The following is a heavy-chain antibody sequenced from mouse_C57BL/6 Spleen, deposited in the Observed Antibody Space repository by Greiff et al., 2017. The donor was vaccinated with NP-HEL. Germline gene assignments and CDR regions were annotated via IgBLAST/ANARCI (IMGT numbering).Heavy chain of an antibody. V-gene: IGHV1-80*01. CDR1: GYAFSSYW. J-gene: IGHJ4*01. CDR2: IYPGNGDT. Sequence: QVQLQQSGAELVKPGASVKISCKASGYAFSSYWMNWVKQRPGKGLEWIGQIYPGNGDTTYNGKFKGKATLTADKSSSTAYMQLSSLTSEDSAVYFCARVTTVANYYAMDYWGQGTSVTVSS. CDR3: ARVTTVANYYAMDY. D-gene: IGHD1-1*01.